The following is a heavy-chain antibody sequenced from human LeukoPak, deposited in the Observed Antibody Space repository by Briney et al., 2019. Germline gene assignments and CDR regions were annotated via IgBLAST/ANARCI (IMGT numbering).Heavy chain of an antibody. D-gene: IGHD5-12*01. CDR3: ARDNGRGYSGYGGFDY. J-gene: IGHJ4*02. V-gene: IGHV4-59*12. Sequence: SETLSLTCTVSGGSISSYYWSWIRQPPGKGLEWIGYIYYSGSTNYNPSLKSRVTISVDTSKNQFSLKLSSVTAADTAVYYCARDNGRGYSGYGGFDYWGQGTLVTVSS. CDR2: IYYSGST. CDR1: GGSISSYY.